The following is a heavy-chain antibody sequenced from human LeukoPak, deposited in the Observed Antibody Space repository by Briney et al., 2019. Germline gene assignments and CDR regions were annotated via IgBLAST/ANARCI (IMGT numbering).Heavy chain of an antibody. CDR2: IYENGGTT. V-gene: IGHV3-23*01. CDR3: ARDGVLWPAHFDY. J-gene: IGHJ4*02. D-gene: IGHD2-21*01. CDR1: GFTFRSHA. Sequence: GGSLRLSCVGSGFTFRSHAMSWVRQAPEKGLEFVSGIYENGGTTYYADSVKGRFSISRDNSKNTLYLQMDSLRGEDTAVYYCARDGVLWPAHFDYWGQGTLVTVSS.